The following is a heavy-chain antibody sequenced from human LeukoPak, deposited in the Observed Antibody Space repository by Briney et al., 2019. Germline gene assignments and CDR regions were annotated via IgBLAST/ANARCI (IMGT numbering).Heavy chain of an antibody. CDR3: AKGLSSGGSWPFDI. V-gene: IGHV3-30-3*01. J-gene: IGHJ3*02. D-gene: IGHD2-15*01. CDR1: GFTFRNYY. CDR2: ISLGGNNE. Sequence: PGGSLRLSCAASGFTFRNYYMHWVRQAPGKGLEWVAVISLGGNNEYYADSVKGRFTISRDNSKNTLYLQMNSLRAEDTAVYYCAKGLSSGGSWPFDIWGQGTMVTVSS.